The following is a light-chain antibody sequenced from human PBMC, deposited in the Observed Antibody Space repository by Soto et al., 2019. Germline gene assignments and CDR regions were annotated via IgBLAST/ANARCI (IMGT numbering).Light chain of an antibody. CDR1: SNNIGSYNL. CDR2: EGS. J-gene: IGLJ1*01. V-gene: IGLV2-23*01. Sequence: QSSLTQPASVSGSLGQSITISCIGTSNNIGSYNLVSWYQHKPGKAPKIIIFEGSKRPSGVSNRFSGSRSGNKASLTISGPQAEDEADYYCCSFAGTGTQYVFGNGTKVTVL. CDR3: CSFAGTGTQYV.